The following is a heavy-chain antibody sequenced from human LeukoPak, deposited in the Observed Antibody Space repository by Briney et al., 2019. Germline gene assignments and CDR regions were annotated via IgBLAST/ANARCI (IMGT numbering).Heavy chain of an antibody. V-gene: IGHV3-30*18. Sequence: GGSLRLSCAASGFTFSSYGMHWVRQAPGKGLEWVAVISYDGSNKYYADSVKGRFTISRDNSKNTLYLQMNSLRAEDTAVYYCAKDSVYSGYAGYFDYWGQGTLVTVSS. CDR2: ISYDGSNK. CDR3: AKDSVYSGYAGYFDY. J-gene: IGHJ4*02. D-gene: IGHD5-12*01. CDR1: GFTFSSYG.